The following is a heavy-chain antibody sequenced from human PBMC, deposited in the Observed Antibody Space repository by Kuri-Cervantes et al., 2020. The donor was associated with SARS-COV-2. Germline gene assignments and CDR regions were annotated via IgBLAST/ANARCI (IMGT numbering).Heavy chain of an antibody. D-gene: IGHD3-22*01. CDR1: GFTFSSYG. CDR3: ASSSGYQPFDY. J-gene: IGHJ4*02. Sequence: GGSLRLSCAASGFTFSSYGMHWVRQAPGKGLEWVAVIWYDGSNKYYADSVKGRFTISRGNAKNSLYLQMNSLRAEDTAVYYCASSSGYQPFDYWGQGTLVTVSS. CDR2: IWYDGSNK. V-gene: IGHV3-33*03.